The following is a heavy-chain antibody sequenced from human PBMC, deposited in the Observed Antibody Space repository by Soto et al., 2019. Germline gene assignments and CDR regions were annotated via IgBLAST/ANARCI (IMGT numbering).Heavy chain of an antibody. V-gene: IGHV4-61*01. CDR3: ARGSRMGATHFDY. J-gene: IGHJ4*02. CDR2: IYYSGST. CDR1: GGSISSSSYY. Sequence: PSETLSLTCTVCGGSISSSSYYWSWIRQPPGKGLEWIGYIYYSGSTNYNPSLKSRVTISVDTSKNQFSLKLSSVTAADTAVYYCARGSRMGATHFDYWGQGTLVTVSS. D-gene: IGHD1-26*01.